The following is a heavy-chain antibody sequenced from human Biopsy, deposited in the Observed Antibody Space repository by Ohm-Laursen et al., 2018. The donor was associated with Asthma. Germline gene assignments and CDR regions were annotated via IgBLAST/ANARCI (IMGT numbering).Heavy chain of an antibody. D-gene: IGHD3-22*01. CDR3: ARGDSSNWSHYYFDY. CDR1: GFAVSSDY. J-gene: IGHJ4*02. V-gene: IGHV3-53*01. Sequence: SLRLSCAASGFAVSSDYMFWVRQAPGKGLEWVAVIYSGGTSHTADSVRGRFTISRDYSKNTLYLQMQSLRAEDTAVYYCARGDSSNWSHYYFDYWGQGTLVTVSS. CDR2: IYSGGTS.